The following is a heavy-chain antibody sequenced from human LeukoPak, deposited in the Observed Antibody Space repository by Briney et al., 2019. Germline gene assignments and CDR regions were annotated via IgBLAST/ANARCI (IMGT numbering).Heavy chain of an antibody. CDR2: IYYSGTT. J-gene: IGHJ4*02. D-gene: IGHD3-22*01. CDR1: GGSISSYY. Sequence: SETLSLTCTVSGGSISSYYWSWIRQPPGKGLEWIGYIYYSGTTNYNPSLKSRVTISVDTSKNQFSLKLSSVTAADTAVYYCARGQLRNYYDSSGYYIDYWGQGTLVTVSS. CDR3: ARGQLRNYYDSSGYYIDY. V-gene: IGHV4-59*12.